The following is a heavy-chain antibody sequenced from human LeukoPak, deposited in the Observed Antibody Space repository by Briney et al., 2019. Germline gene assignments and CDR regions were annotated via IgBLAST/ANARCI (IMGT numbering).Heavy chain of an antibody. CDR2: ISSSSSII. Sequence: GGSLRLSCAVSGFTFSNYNMNWVRQAPGKGLEWVSYISSSSSIINYADSVKGRSTISRDNAKNSLYLQMYSLRDEDTAVYYCARDTYSSGWSYFDYWGQGTLVTVSS. J-gene: IGHJ4*02. CDR3: ARDTYSSGWSYFDY. CDR1: GFTFSNYN. D-gene: IGHD6-19*01. V-gene: IGHV3-48*02.